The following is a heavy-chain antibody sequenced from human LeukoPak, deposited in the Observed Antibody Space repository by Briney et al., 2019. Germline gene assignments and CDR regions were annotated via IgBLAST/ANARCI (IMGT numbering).Heavy chain of an antibody. J-gene: IGHJ2*01. Sequence: GGSLRLSCAASGFSVSTNYISWVRQAPGKGLEWVSVIYSGGSTYYADSVKGRFTISRDNSKNTVYLQMNSLRAEDTAVYYCAKARSSGYYSSFDLWGRGTLVTVSS. D-gene: IGHD6-19*01. CDR2: IYSGGST. V-gene: IGHV3-66*01. CDR1: GFSVSTNY. CDR3: AKARSSGYYSSFDL.